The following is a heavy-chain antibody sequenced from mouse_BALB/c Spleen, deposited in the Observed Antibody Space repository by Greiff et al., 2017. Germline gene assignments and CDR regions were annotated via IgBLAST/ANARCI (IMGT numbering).Heavy chain of an antibody. J-gene: IGHJ3*01. D-gene: IGHD4-1*01. CDR1: GYTFTDYE. Sequence: QVQLQQSGAELVRPGASVTLSCKASGYTFTDYEMHWVKQTPVHGLEWIGAIDPETGGTAYNQKFKGKATLTADKSSSTAYMELRSLTSEDSAVYYCTKLAWFAYWGQGTLVTVSA. V-gene: IGHV1-15*01. CDR3: TKLAWFAY. CDR2: IDPETGGT.